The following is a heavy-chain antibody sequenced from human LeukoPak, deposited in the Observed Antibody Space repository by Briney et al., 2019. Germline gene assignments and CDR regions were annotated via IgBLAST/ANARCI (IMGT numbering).Heavy chain of an antibody. CDR2: ISYDGSNK. CDR3: AKGSTYYGSGSDHDYFDY. D-gene: IGHD3-10*01. V-gene: IGHV3-30*04. CDR1: GFTFNSYS. Sequence: GRSLRLSCAASGFTFNSYSMHWVRQAPGKGLEWVAVISYDGSNKYYADSVKGRFTISRDNSKNTLYLQMNSLRAEDTAVYYCAKGSTYYGSGSDHDYFDYWGQGTLVTVSS. J-gene: IGHJ4*02.